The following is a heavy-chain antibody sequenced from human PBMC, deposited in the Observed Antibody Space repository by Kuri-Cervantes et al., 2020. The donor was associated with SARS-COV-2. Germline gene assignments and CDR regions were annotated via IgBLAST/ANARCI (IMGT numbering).Heavy chain of an antibody. CDR1: GASVSSGSYY. CDR2: INYSGST. Sequence: ESLKISCSVSGASVSSGSYYWRWIRQPPGKGLEWIGYINYSGSTNYNPSLKSRVTMSLDTSTNQFSLKLSCVTAADTAAYYCARGKFEYSSSDHYYYFYAMDVWGLGTTVTVSS. V-gene: IGHV4-61*01. CDR3: ARGKFEYSSSDHYYYFYAMDV. J-gene: IGHJ6*02. D-gene: IGHD6-6*01.